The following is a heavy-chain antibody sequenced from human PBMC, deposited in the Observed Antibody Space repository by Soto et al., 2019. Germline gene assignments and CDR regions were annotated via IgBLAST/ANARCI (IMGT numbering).Heavy chain of an antibody. CDR2: ISSSSSYI. CDR3: ARAGYYGSGVHYYYGMDV. J-gene: IGHJ6*02. D-gene: IGHD3-10*01. Sequence: PGGSLRLSCAASGFTFSSYSMNWVRQAPGKGLEWVSSISSSSSYIYYADSVKGRFTISRDNAKNSLYLQMNSLRAEDTAVYYCARAGYYGSGVHYYYGMDVWGQGTTVTISS. V-gene: IGHV3-21*01. CDR1: GFTFSSYS.